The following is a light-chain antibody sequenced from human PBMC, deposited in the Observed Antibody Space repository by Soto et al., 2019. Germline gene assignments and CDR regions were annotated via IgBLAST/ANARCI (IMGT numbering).Light chain of an antibody. CDR2: DAS. CDR1: QSITNW. Sequence: DSQMTQSPSSLSASVGDRVTITCRASQSITNWLAWYQQKPGKAPKLLIYDASSLESGVPSRFSGGGFGTEFTLTINSLQPDDFATYYCQQYNTYSTFGQGTKVDIK. J-gene: IGKJ1*01. V-gene: IGKV1-5*01. CDR3: QQYNTYST.